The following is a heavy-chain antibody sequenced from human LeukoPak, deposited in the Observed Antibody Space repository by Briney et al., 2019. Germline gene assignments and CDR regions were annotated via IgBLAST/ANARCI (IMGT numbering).Heavy chain of an antibody. CDR3: ASAENYYGWFDP. J-gene: IGHJ5*02. CDR1: GYTFTGYY. D-gene: IGHD3-22*01. V-gene: IGHV1-2*04. Sequence: ASVKVSCKASGYTFTGYYMHWVRQAPGQGLEWMGWINPNSGGTNYAQKFQGWVTMTRDTSISTAYMELSRLRSEDTAVYYCASAENYYGWFDPWGQGTLVTVSS. CDR2: INPNSGGT.